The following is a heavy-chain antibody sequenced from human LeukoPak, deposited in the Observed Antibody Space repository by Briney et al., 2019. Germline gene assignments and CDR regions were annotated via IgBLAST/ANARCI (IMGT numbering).Heavy chain of an antibody. V-gene: IGHV4-39*01. CDR1: GGSISSSSYH. Sequence: SETLSLTCTVSGGSISSSSYHWGWIRQPPGKGLEWIGSIYYSGSTYYNPSLKSRVTISVDTSKNQFSLKLSSVTAADTAVYYCASFPVYSSPYYFDYWGQGTLVTVSS. CDR3: ASFPVYSSPYYFDY. D-gene: IGHD6-13*01. CDR2: IYYSGST. J-gene: IGHJ4*02.